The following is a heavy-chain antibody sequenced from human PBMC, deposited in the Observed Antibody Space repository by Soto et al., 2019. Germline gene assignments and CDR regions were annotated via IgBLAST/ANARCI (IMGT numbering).Heavy chain of an antibody. D-gene: IGHD5-12*01. CDR2: IGTAGDT. Sequence: GGSLRLSCAASGFTFSSYDMHWVRQATGKGLEWVSAIGTAGDTYYPGSVKGRFTISRENAKNSLYLQMNSLRAEDTAVYYCARGWLRFRGRYCDLWGRGTLVTVSS. J-gene: IGHJ2*01. V-gene: IGHV3-13*01. CDR1: GFTFSSYD. CDR3: ARGWLRFRGRYCDL.